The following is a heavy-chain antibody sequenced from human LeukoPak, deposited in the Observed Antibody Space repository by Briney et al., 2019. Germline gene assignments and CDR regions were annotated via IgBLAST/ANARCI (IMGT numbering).Heavy chain of an antibody. J-gene: IGHJ4*02. V-gene: IGHV1-18*04. Sequence: GASVKVSCKASGYTFTSYYMHWVRQAPGQGLEWMGWISAYNGNTNYAQKLQGRVTMTTDTSTSTAYMELRSLRSDDTAVYYCAREPGYDILTPFDYWGQGTLVTVSS. CDR1: GYTFTSYY. CDR2: ISAYNGNT. D-gene: IGHD3-9*01. CDR3: AREPGYDILTPFDY.